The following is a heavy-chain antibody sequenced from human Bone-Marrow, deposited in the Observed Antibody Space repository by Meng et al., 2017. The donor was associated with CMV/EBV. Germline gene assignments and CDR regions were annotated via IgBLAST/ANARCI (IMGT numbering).Heavy chain of an antibody. CDR1: GYTFTSYG. V-gene: IGHV1-24*01. CDR3: ATYVGITISFFDY. Sequence: ASVKVSCKASGYTFTSYGISWVRQAPGQGLEWMGGFDPEDGETIYAQKFQGRVTMTEDTSTDTAYMELSSLRSEDTAVYYCATYVGITISFFDYWGQGTLVTVSS. D-gene: IGHD3-3*01. J-gene: IGHJ4*02. CDR2: FDPEDGET.